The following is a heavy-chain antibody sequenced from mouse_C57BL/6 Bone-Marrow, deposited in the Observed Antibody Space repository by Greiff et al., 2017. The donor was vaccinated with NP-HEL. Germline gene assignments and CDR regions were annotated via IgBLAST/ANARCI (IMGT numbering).Heavy chain of an antibody. V-gene: IGHV5-17*01. CDR3: ARRDYGPSSYWYFDV. Sequence: EVHLVESGGGLVKPGGSLKLSCAASGFTFSDYGMHWVRQAPEKGLEWVAYISSGSSTIYYADTVKGRFTISRDNAKNTLFLQMTSLRSEDTAMYYCARRDYGPSSYWYFDVWGTGTTVTVSS. CDR2: ISSGSSTI. D-gene: IGHD2-10*02. CDR1: GFTFSDYG. J-gene: IGHJ1*03.